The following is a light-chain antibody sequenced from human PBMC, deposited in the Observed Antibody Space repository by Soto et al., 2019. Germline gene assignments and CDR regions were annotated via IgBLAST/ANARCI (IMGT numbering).Light chain of an antibody. CDR2: KAS. Sequence: DIQLTQSPSTLSGSVGDRVTITCRASQTISSWLAWYQQKTGKAPKILIYKASTLKSGVPSRFRGSGSGTEFTLPISRLQPDDFSTYYCQHYNSYSEAFGQGTKVDIK. CDR3: QHYNSYSEA. J-gene: IGKJ1*01. V-gene: IGKV1-5*03. CDR1: QTISSW.